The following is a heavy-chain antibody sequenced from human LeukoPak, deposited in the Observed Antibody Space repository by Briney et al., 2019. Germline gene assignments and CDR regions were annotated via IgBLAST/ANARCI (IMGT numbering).Heavy chain of an antibody. J-gene: IGHJ2*01. D-gene: IGHD6-19*01. V-gene: IGHV1-69*06. Sequence: SVKVSCKASGGTFSSYAISWVRQAPGQGLEWMGGIIPIFGTANYAQKFRGRVTITADKSTSTAYMEPSSLRSEDTAVYYCASRAVAGTRLYWYFDLWGRGTLVTVSS. CDR2: IIPIFGTA. CDR3: ASRAVAGTRLYWYFDL. CDR1: GGTFSSYA.